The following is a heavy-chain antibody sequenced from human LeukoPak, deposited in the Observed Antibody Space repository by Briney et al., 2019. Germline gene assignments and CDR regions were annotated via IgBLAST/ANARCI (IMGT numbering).Heavy chain of an antibody. CDR3: ARDSLAKGIAVAGTGLDY. CDR1: GFSLSSYA. Sequence: PGGSLRLSCAASGFSLSSYAMSWVRQAPGKGLEWVSAISRSGDSTYYADSVKGRFTISRDNSKNTLYLQMNSLRAEDTAVYYCARDSLAKGIAVAGTGLDYWGQGTLVTVSS. V-gene: IGHV3-23*01. CDR2: ISRSGDST. D-gene: IGHD6-19*01. J-gene: IGHJ4*02.